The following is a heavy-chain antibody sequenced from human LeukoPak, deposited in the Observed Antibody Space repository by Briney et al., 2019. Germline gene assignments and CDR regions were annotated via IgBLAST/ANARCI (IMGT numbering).Heavy chain of an antibody. J-gene: IGHJ4*02. D-gene: IGHD3-3*01. CDR2: INPNSGGT. Sequence: GASVKVSCKASGGTSSSYAISWVRQAPGQGLEWMGRINPNSGGTNHAQKFQGRVTMTRDTSISTAYMELSRLRSDDTAMYYCARDYDFWSGYLGYWGQGTLVTVSS. CDR1: GGTSSSYA. V-gene: IGHV1-2*06. CDR3: ARDYDFWSGYLGY.